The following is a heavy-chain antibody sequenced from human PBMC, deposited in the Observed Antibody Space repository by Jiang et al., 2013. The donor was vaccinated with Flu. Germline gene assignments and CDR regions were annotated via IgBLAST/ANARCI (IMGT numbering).Heavy chain of an antibody. J-gene: IGHJ4*02. D-gene: IGHD7-27*01. Sequence: SLTCTVSGDSISSYYWSWIRQPPGKGLEWIGYIYYSGSTNYNPSLKSRVTISVDTSKNQFSLKLSSVTAADTAVYYCARELTAIYLDYWGQGTLVTVSS. CDR3: ARELTAIYLDY. V-gene: IGHV4-59*01. CDR2: IYYSGST. CDR1: GDSISSYY.